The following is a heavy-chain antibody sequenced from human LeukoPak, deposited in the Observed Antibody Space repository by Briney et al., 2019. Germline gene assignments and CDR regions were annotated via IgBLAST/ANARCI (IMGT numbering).Heavy chain of an antibody. CDR2: IYYAGST. Sequence: SETLSLTCNVSGDSISSSSYYWSWIRVPPGKGLEWIGSIYYAGSTYYNPSLKSRVTISVDTSKNQFSLKLSSVTAADTAVYYCARGFGRGIENVDTAMVTGPREYFDYWGQGTLVTVSS. V-gene: IGHV4-39*07. CDR3: ARGFGRGIENVDTAMVTGPREYFDY. J-gene: IGHJ4*02. CDR1: GDSISSSSYY. D-gene: IGHD5-18*01.